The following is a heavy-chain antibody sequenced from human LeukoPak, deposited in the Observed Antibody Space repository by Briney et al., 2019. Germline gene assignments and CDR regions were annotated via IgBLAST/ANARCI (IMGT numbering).Heavy chain of an antibody. CDR2: IYYSGST. CDR3: ARLYYDSSGYYQICYFDY. J-gene: IGHJ4*02. V-gene: IGHV4-39*01. Sequence: SETLSLTCTVSGGSITSSSYYWGWIRQPPGKGLEWIGSIYYSGSTYYNPSLKSRVTISVDTSKNQFSLNLSSVTAADTAVYYCARLYYDSSGYYQICYFDYWGQGTLVTVSS. CDR1: GGSITSSSYY. D-gene: IGHD3-22*01.